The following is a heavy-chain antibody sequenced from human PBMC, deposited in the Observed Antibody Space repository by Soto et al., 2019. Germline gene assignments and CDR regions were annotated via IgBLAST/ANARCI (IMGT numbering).Heavy chain of an antibody. V-gene: IGHV3-23*01. CDR3: AKTTEKQLPAPFDSFDI. Sequence: PGGSLRLSCAASGFTFSSYAMSWVRQAPGKGLEWVSAISGSGGSTYYADSVKGRFTTSRDNSKNTLYLQMNGLRAEDTAVYYCAKTTEKQLPAPFDSFDIWGQGTMVTVSS. D-gene: IGHD2-2*01. CDR1: GFTFSSYA. J-gene: IGHJ3*02. CDR2: ISGSGGST.